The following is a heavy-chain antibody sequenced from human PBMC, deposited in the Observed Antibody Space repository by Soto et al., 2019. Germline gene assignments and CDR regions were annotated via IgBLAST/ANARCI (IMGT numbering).Heavy chain of an antibody. V-gene: IGHV3-48*02. D-gene: IGHD5-12*01. CDR2: ISTTSSSI. J-gene: IGHJ4*02. Sequence: EVQLVQSGGGLVQPGGSLRLSCAASVFTFSSYSMNWVRQAPGKGLEWISYISTTSSSIYYADSVKGRFTISRDNAKNSLFLQMNSLRDEDTAVYYCARKGVAIDYWGQGALVTVSS. CDR3: ARKGVAIDY. CDR1: VFTFSSYS.